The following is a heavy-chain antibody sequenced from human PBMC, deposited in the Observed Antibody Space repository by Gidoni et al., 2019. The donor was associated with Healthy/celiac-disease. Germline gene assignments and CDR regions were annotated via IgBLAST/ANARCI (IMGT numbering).Heavy chain of an antibody. V-gene: IGHV4-30-2*01. D-gene: IGHD3-22*01. Sequence: QLQMQESGSGLVKPSQTLSLTCAVSGGSTSSGGYSWSWIRQPPGKGLEWIGYIYHSGSTYYNPSLKSRVTISVDRSKNQFSLKLSSVTAADTAVYYCARAHYDSSGSPVSYFDYWGQGTLVTVSS. CDR2: IYHSGST. J-gene: IGHJ4*02. CDR3: ARAHYDSSGSPVSYFDY. CDR1: GGSTSSGGYS.